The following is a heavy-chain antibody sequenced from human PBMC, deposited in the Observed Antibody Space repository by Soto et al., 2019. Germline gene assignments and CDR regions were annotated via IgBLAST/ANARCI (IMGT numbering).Heavy chain of an antibody. CDR2: IYRGRAT. CDR3: ARDRDEILTGYHDY. CDR1: GFSVSNTY. D-gene: IGHD3-9*01. V-gene: IGHV3-53*01. J-gene: IGHJ4*02. Sequence: EVQLVESGGGLIQPGGSLRLSCAVSGFSVSNTYMSWVRQAPGKGLEWISVIYRGRATYYADSVKGRFTISRDDSRNTVYLQMNSLTTEDTAVYYCARDRDEILTGYHDYWGQGPLVTVSS.